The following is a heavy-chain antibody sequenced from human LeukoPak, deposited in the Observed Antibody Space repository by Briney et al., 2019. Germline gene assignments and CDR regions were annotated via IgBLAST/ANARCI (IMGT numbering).Heavy chain of an antibody. CDR3: AYGSGSPHKYYYYYYGMDV. CDR2: IIPIFGTA. V-gene: IGHV1-69*06. J-gene: IGHJ6*02. D-gene: IGHD3-10*01. CDR1: GGTFSSYA. Sequence: SVKVSCKASGGTFSSYAISWVRQAPGQGLEWMGGIIPIFGTANYAQKFQGRVTITADKSTSTAYMELSSLRSEDTAVYYCAYGSGSPHKYYYYYYGMDVWGQGTTVTVSS.